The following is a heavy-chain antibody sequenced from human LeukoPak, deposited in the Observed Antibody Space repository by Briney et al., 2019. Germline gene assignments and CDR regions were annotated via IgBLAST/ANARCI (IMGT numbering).Heavy chain of an antibody. CDR2: INNNGGST. V-gene: IGHV3-64*02. J-gene: IGHJ6*02. CDR1: GFTFSSYA. CDR3: AKAVGSSGPMHV. D-gene: IGHD6-19*01. Sequence: GGSLRLSCAASGFTFSSYAMYWVRQAPGKGLEYVSAINNNGGSTYYADSVKGRFTISRDNSKNTLYLQMGSLRAEDMVVYYCAKAVGSSGPMHVWGQGTTVTVSS.